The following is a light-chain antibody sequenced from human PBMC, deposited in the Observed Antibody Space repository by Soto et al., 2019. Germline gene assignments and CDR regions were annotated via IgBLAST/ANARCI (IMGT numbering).Light chain of an antibody. J-gene: IGKJ3*01. CDR3: QQYNNWPGGT. CDR1: QSVSSN. V-gene: IGKV3-15*01. Sequence: EIVMTQSPATLSVSPGERATLSCRASQSVSSNLAWYQQKPGQAPRLLIYGASTRATGIPARFSGSGSGTEFTLTISSLQSEDFAVYYCQQYNNWPGGTFGPGTKV. CDR2: GAS.